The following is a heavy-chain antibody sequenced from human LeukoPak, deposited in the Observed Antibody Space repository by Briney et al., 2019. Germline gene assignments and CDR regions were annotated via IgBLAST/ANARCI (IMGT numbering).Heavy chain of an antibody. J-gene: IGHJ4*02. CDR1: GFTFSSYA. CDR3: AKDRSTLFIVGATTDY. Sequence: GGSLRLSCAASGFTFSSYAMSWVRQAPGKGLEWVSAISGSGGSTYYADSVKGRFTISRDNSKNTLYLQMNSLRAEDTAVYYCAKDRSTLFIVGATTDYWGQGTLVTVSS. V-gene: IGHV3-23*01. CDR2: ISGSGGST. D-gene: IGHD1-26*01.